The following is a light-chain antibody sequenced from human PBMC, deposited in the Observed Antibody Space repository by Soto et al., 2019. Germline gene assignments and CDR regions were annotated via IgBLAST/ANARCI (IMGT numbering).Light chain of an antibody. CDR1: RSVSGDY. Sequence: DMVLTQPRGTLSLSPGEGATLSCRAGRSVSGDYLAWCQSKPGQAPRLLVHGASNRATGIPDSFSGSGSGTDFALTIGRLEPEDFAVYYCQQYGSSALTVGGGTKVAIK. CDR3: QQYGSSALT. J-gene: IGKJ4*01. V-gene: IGKV3-20*01. CDR2: GAS.